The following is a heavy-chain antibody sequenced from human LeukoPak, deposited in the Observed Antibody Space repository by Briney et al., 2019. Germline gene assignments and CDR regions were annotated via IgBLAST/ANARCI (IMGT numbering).Heavy chain of an antibody. D-gene: IGHD3-3*01. CDR2: ISAYNGNT. CDR3: ARDRAIFGVVIRSYYMDV. CDR1: GYTFTSYG. V-gene: IGHV1-18*01. J-gene: IGHJ6*03. Sequence: ASVKVSCKASGYTFTSYGISWVRQAPGQGLEWMGWISAYNGNTNYAQKLQGRVTMTTDTSTSTAYMELRSLRSDDTAVYYCARDRAIFGVVIRSYYMDVWGKGTTVTVSS.